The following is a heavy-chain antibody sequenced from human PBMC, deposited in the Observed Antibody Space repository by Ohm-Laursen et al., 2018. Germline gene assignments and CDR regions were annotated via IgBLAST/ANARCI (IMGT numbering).Heavy chain of an antibody. CDR3: AKARSAVVFAASNH. V-gene: IGHV3-23*01. D-gene: IGHD2-15*01. CDR1: GFTFRWYA. Sequence: SLRLSCTASGFTFRWYAMSWVRQAPGKGLEWVSALSGSGDTTDYADSVKGRFTISRDSSENTVYFQMNDLRAEDTALYYCAKARSAVVFAASNHWGQGALVIVSS. CDR2: LSGSGDTT. J-gene: IGHJ5*02.